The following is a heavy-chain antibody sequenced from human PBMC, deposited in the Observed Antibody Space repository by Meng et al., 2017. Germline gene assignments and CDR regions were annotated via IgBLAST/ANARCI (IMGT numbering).Heavy chain of an antibody. D-gene: IGHD2-21*02. V-gene: IGHV3-30*16. J-gene: IGHJ4*02. Sequence: GGSLRLSCAASGFTFSSYAMHWVRQAPGKGLEWVAVISYDGSNKYYADSVKGRFTISRDNSKNTLYLQMNSLRAEDTAVYYCAREHIVVVTARSRNYFDYWDQGTLVTVSS. CDR3: AREHIVVVTARSRNYFDY. CDR1: GFTFSSYA. CDR2: ISYDGSNK.